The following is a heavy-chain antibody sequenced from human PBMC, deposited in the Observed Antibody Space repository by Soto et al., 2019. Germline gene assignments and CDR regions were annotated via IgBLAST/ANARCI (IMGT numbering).Heavy chain of an antibody. CDR1: GGSISSGGYY. J-gene: IGHJ5*02. V-gene: IGHV4-31*03. Sequence: QVQLQESGPGLVKPSQTLSLTYTVSGGSISSGGYYWSRIRQHLGSGLEWIGYIYYSGSTYYNPSLMSRVTISLDASKNQFSLRLSSVTAADTAVYYCARGRAGFFWSGRRDNWFDPWGQGTLVTVSS. CDR3: ARGRAGFFWSGRRDNWFDP. CDR2: IYYSGST. D-gene: IGHD3-3*01.